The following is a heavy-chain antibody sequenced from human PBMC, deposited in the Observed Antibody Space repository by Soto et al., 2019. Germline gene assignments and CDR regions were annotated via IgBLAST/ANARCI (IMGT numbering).Heavy chain of an antibody. CDR1: GGSVSSGIYY. D-gene: IGHD6-13*01. V-gene: IGHV4-61*01. CDR3: ARDRSLAEVYYYYGMDV. Sequence: PSETLSLTCTVSGGSVSSGIYYWSWIGHPPGKGLEWIGYIYYSGSTNYNPSLKSRVTISVDTSKNQFSLKLSSVTAADTAVYYCARDRSLAEVYYYYGMDVWGQGTTVTVSS. J-gene: IGHJ6*02. CDR2: IYYSGST.